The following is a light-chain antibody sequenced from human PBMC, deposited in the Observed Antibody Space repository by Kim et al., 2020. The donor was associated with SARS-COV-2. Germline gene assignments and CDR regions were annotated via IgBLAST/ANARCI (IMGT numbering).Light chain of an antibody. CDR3: QVWDSGVV. Sequence: SMAPGKTARITCGGNNIGSKSVHWYQQKPGQAPVLVIYYDSDRPSGIPERFSGSNSGNTATLTISRVEAGDEADYYCQVWDSGVVFGGGTKLTVL. CDR2: YDS. CDR1: NIGSKS. V-gene: IGLV3-21*04. J-gene: IGLJ2*01.